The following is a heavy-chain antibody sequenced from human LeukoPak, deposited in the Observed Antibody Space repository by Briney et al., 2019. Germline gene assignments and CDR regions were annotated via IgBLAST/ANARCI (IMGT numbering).Heavy chain of an antibody. V-gene: IGHV1-69*13. CDR3: ARDGAMITFGGVIEHDAFDI. CDR2: IIPIFGTA. Sequence: SVKVSCKVSGGTFSSYAISWVRQAPGQGLEWMGGIIPIFGTANYAQKFQGRVTITADESTSTAYMELSSLRSEDTAVYYCARDGAMITFGGVIEHDAFDIWGQGTMVTVSS. D-gene: IGHD3-16*02. J-gene: IGHJ3*02. CDR1: GGTFSSYA.